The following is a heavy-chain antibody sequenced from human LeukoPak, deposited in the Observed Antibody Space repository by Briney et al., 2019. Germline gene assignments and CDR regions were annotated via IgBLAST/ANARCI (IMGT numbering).Heavy chain of an antibody. CDR3: ARARGGCSSTSCYLEPYAFDI. D-gene: IGHD2-2*01. CDR2: IYYSVST. V-gene: IGHV4-59*11. Sequence: SETLSLTCTVSGGSISSHYWSWIRQPPEKGLERIGYIYYSVSTNYNPSCKSRVTISVDTSKNQFALTVSSVTAADTAVYYCARARGGCSSTSCYLEPYAFDIWGQGTMVTVSS. J-gene: IGHJ3*02. CDR1: GGSISSHY.